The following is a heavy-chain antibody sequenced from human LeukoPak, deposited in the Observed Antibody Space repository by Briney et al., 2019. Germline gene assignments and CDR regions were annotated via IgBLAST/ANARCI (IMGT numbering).Heavy chain of an antibody. CDR1: GGSISSYY. CDR2: IYYSGST. CDR3: ARLGLAGSAERTYYFDY. Sequence: SETLSLTCAVSGGSISSYYWSWIRQPPGKGLEWIGYIYYSGSTNYSPSLKSRVTISVDTSKNQFSLKLSSVTAADTAVYYCARLGLAGSAERTYYFDYWGQGTLVTVSS. J-gene: IGHJ4*02. D-gene: IGHD1-14*01. V-gene: IGHV4-59*08.